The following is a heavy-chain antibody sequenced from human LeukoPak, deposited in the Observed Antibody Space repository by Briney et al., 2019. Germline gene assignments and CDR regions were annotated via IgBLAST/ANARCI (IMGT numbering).Heavy chain of an antibody. J-gene: IGHJ4*02. CDR2: MNPNSGNT. D-gene: IGHD6-13*01. CDR1: GYTFTSYY. V-gene: IGHV1-8*02. CDR3: ARHSSSSFY. Sequence: ASVKVSCKASGYTFTSYYMHWVRQAPGQGLEWMGWMNPNSGNTGYAQKFQGRVTMTRNTSISTAYMELSSLRSEDTAVYYCARHSSSSFYWGQGTLVTVSS.